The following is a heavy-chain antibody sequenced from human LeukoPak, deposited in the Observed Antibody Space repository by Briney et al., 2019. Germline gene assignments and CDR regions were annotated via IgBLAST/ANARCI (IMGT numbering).Heavy chain of an antibody. Sequence: SETLSLTCAVYGGSFSGYYWSWIRQPPGKWLEWIGEINHSGSTNYNPSLKSRVTISVDTSKNQFSLKLSSVTAADTAVYYCARERTSCYGWFGPWGQGTLVTVSS. CDR1: GGSFSGYY. D-gene: IGHD2-2*01. CDR2: INHSGST. J-gene: IGHJ5*02. CDR3: ARERTSCYGWFGP. V-gene: IGHV4-34*01.